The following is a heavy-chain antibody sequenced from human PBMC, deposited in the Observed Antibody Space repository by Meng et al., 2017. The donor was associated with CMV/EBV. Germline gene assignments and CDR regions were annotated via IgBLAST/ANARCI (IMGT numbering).Heavy chain of an antibody. D-gene: IGHD1-14*01. CDR2: IYYSGST. V-gene: IGHV4-30-4*08. J-gene: IGHJ4*02. Sequence: QVRCQESGPGLMSPSPTLSPTCTVSGGSISSGDYYWGWIRQPPGKGLEWIGYIYYSGSTYYNPSLKSRVTISVDTSKNQFSLKLSSVTAADTAVYYCARVTSRVAGASDYWGQGTLVTVSS. CDR3: ARVTSRVAGASDY. CDR1: GGSISSGDYY.